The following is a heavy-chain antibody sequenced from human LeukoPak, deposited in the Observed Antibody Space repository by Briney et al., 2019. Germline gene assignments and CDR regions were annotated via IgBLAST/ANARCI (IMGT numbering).Heavy chain of an antibody. CDR1: GFTFSSYA. J-gene: IGHJ4*02. Sequence: GGSLRLSCSASGFTFSSYAMHWVRQAPGKGLEYVSPISSNGGSTYYADSVKGRFTISRDNSKNTLYLQMSSLRAEDTAVYCCVKGYCSSISCYGDYWGQGTLVTVSS. D-gene: IGHD2-2*01. V-gene: IGHV3-64D*09. CDR3: VKGYCSSISCYGDY. CDR2: ISSNGGST.